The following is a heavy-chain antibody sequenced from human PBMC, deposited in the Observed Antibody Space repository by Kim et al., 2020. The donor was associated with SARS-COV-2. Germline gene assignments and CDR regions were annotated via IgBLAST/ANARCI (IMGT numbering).Heavy chain of an antibody. D-gene: IGHD2-21*02. V-gene: IGHV4-39*01. CDR3: ARYLRAYCGGDCYSPFDY. CDR1: GGSISSSSYY. J-gene: IGHJ4*02. CDR2: IYYSGST. Sequence: SETLYLTCTVSGGSISSSSYYWGWIRQPPGKGLEWIGSIYYSGSTYYNPSLKSRVTISVDTSKNQFSLKLSSVTAADTAVYYCARYLRAYCGGDCYSPFDYWGQGTLVTVSS.